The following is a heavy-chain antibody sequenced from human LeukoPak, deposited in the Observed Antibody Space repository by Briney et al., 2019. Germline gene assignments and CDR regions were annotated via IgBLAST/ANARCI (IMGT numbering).Heavy chain of an antibody. CDR1: GGTFSSYA. V-gene: IGHV1-8*02. J-gene: IGHJ4*02. CDR2: MNPNSGNT. CDR3: ARLSGYWAGGNFDY. Sequence: ASVKVSCKASGGTFSSYAFNWVRQATGQGLEWMGWMNPNSGNTGYAQKFQGRVTMTRNTSISTAYMELSSLRSEDTAVYYCARLSGYWAGGNFDYWGQGTLVTVSS. D-gene: IGHD3-3*01.